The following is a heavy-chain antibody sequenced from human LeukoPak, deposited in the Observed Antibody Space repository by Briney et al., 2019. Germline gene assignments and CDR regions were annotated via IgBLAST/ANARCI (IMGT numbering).Heavy chain of an antibody. CDR1: GGSISSGSYY. J-gene: IGHJ5*02. CDR2: IYYSGST. V-gene: IGHV4-39*07. CDR3: AREGIAAAGIGWFDP. Sequence: SETLSLTCTVSGGSISSGSYYWGWIRQPPGKGLEWIGSIYYSGSTYYNPSLKSRVTISVDTSKNQFSLKLSSVTAADTAVYYCAREGIAAAGIGWFDPWGQGTLVTVSS. D-gene: IGHD6-13*01.